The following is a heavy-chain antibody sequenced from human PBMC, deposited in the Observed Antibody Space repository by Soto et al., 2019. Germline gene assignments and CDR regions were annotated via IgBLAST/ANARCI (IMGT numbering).Heavy chain of an antibody. D-gene: IGHD6-13*01. J-gene: IGHJ5*02. CDR3: ARDFSTSWPNWFDP. CDR2: ISAYNDNT. CDR1: GYTFTSYG. Sequence: ASVKVSCKASGYTFTSYGISWVRQAPGQGLEWMGWISAYNDNTNYAQKLQGGVTMTTDTSTSTAYLELRSLRSDDTAVYYCARDFSTSWPNWFDPWGQGTLVTVS. V-gene: IGHV1-18*04.